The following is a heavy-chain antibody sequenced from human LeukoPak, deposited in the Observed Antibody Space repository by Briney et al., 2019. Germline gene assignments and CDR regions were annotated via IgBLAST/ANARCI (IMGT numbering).Heavy chain of an antibody. V-gene: IGHV4-39*01. CDR1: GGSISSSSYY. J-gene: IGHJ3*02. CDR3: ASSDFRERGAFDI. CDR2: IYYSGST. Sequence: KPSETLSLTCTVSGGSISSSSYYWGWIRQPPGKGLEWIGSIYYSGSTYYNPSLKSRVTISVDTSKNQFSLKLSSVTAADTAVYYCASSDFRERGAFDIWGQGTMVTVSS. D-gene: IGHD3-3*01.